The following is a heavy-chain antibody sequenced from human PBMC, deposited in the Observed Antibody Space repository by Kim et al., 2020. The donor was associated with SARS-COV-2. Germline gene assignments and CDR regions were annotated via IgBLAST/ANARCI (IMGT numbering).Heavy chain of an antibody. Sequence: GGSLRLSCAASGFTFSSYAMHWVRQAPGKGLEWVAVISYDGSNKYYADSVKGRFTISRDNSKNTLYLQMNSLRAEDTAVYYCARSISGSDYYFDYWGQGTLVTVSS. CDR1: GFTFSSYA. J-gene: IGHJ4*02. CDR2: ISYDGSNK. CDR3: ARSISGSDYYFDY. D-gene: IGHD5-12*01. V-gene: IGHV3-30-3*01.